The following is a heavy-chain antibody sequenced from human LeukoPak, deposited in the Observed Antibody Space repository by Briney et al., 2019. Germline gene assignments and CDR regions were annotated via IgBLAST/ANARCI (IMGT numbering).Heavy chain of an antibody. Sequence: GGSLRLSCAASGFTFSTYAMNWVRQAPGKGLEWVSTISGSGGSTFYADSVKGRFTISRDNSKNTLYLQMNSLRAEDTAVYYCAYGDYDCWGQGTLVTVSS. D-gene: IGHD4-17*01. V-gene: IGHV3-23*01. CDR1: GFTFSTYA. CDR2: ISGSGGST. CDR3: AYGDYDC. J-gene: IGHJ4*02.